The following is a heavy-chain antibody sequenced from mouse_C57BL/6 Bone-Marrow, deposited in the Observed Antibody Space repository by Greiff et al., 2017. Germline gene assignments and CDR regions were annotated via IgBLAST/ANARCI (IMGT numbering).Heavy chain of an antibody. CDR2: IHPSVSDT. CDR3: AIKGNMDY. Sequence: QVQLKQPGAELVKPGASVKVSCKASGYTFTSYWMHWVKQRPGQGLEWIGRIHPSVSDTNYNQKFKGKATLTVDKSSSTAYMQRSSLTAEDAAVYYCAIKGNMDYWGQGTSVTVSS. J-gene: IGHJ4*01. V-gene: IGHV1-74*01. CDR1: GYTFTSYW.